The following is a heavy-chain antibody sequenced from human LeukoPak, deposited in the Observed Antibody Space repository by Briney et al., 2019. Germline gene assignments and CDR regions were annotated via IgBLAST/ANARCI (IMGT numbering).Heavy chain of an antibody. Sequence: GGSLRLSCAASGFTFSSYGMHWVRQAPGKGLEWVAVIWYDGSNKYYADSVKGRFTISRDNSKNTLYLQMNSLRAEDTAVYYSARADYDFWSGYSQYYYYYGMDVWGQGTTVTVSS. CDR1: GFTFSSYG. CDR2: IWYDGSNK. V-gene: IGHV3-33*01. D-gene: IGHD3-3*01. J-gene: IGHJ6*02. CDR3: ARADYDFWSGYSQYYYYYGMDV.